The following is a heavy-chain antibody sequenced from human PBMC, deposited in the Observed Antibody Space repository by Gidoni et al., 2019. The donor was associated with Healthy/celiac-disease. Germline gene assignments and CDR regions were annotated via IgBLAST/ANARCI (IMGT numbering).Heavy chain of an antibody. D-gene: IGHD6-19*01. V-gene: IGHV3-23*01. CDR1: GFTFSSYA. Sequence: EVQLLESGGGLVQPGGSLRLPCAASGFTFSSYARSWARQAPGKGLEWVSAIRGGGCRTYYADSVKGRFTISRDNTKNTLYLQMNSLRAEDTAVYYCAKDEQWLVPFDYWGQGTLVTVSS. CDR3: AKDEQWLVPFDY. J-gene: IGHJ4*02. CDR2: IRGGGCRT.